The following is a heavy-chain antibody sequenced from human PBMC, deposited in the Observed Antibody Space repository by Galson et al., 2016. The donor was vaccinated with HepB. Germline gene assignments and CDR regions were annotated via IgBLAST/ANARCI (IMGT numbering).Heavy chain of an antibody. CDR3: AIDLGVSQVLDL. V-gene: IGHV1-18*01. J-gene: IGHJ2*01. CDR2: ISPYTGNT. Sequence: VKVSCKASGYTFTSYGISWVRQAPGQGLEWMGWISPYTGNTHYAQKLQGRVTMTTDTSTSTAYMELRSLRSDDTAMYYCAIDLGVSQVLDLWGRGTLVTVSS. CDR1: GYTFTSYG. D-gene: IGHD5/OR15-5a*01.